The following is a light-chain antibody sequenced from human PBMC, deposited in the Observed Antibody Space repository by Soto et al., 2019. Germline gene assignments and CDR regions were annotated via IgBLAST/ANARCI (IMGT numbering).Light chain of an antibody. Sequence: EIVLTQSPGTLSLSPGERATLPCRASQSVSSSYLAWYQQKPGQAPRLLIYGASSRATGIPDRFSGSGSGTDFTLTINKLEPEDFAVYFCQQYGSSRGTFGQGTKVEIK. CDR3: QQYGSSRGT. V-gene: IGKV3-20*01. J-gene: IGKJ1*01. CDR2: GAS. CDR1: QSVSSSY.